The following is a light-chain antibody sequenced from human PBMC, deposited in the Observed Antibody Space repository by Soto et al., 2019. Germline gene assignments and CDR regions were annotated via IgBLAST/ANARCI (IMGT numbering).Light chain of an antibody. CDR3: QQYDNSPPWT. Sequence: EIVLTQSPGTLSFSPGERATLSCRASQSVSSTSIPWYQQKPGQAPRLLIYGASSRATGIPDRFSGSGSGTDFTLTISRLEPEDFAVYYCQQYDNSPPWTFGQGTKVEIK. CDR2: GAS. CDR1: QSVSSTS. J-gene: IGKJ1*01. V-gene: IGKV3-20*01.